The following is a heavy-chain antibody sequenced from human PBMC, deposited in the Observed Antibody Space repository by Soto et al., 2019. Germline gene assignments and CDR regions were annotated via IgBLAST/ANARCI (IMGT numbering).Heavy chain of an antibody. Sequence: QITLTESGPTLVKPTQTLTLTCTVSGFSLTTTVVGVGWIRQPPGKALEWLAFIYWDDDKRYSPSLKSRLTITKDTSKNQVVLTMTNMDPVDTATYYCAQWGKGFDPWGQGTLVTVSS. CDR1: GFSLTTTVVG. CDR2: IYWDDDK. CDR3: AQWGKGFDP. J-gene: IGHJ5*02. D-gene: IGHD7-27*01. V-gene: IGHV2-5*02.